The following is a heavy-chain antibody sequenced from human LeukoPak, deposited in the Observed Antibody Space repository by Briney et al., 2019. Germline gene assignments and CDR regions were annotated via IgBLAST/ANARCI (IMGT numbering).Heavy chain of an antibody. Sequence: PSQTLSLTCTLSGGSISSGSYYWRWIRQPAGKGLEWIGRIYTSGSTNYNPSLKSRVTISVDTSKNQFSLKLSSVTAADTAVYYCARDNPHSSSWYSPFDYWGQGTLVTVSS. CDR2: IYTSGST. CDR3: ARDNPHSSSWYSPFDY. D-gene: IGHD6-13*01. J-gene: IGHJ4*02. CDR1: GGSISSGSYY. V-gene: IGHV4-61*02.